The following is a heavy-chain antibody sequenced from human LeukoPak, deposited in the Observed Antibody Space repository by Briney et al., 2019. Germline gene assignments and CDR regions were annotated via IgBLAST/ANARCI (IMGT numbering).Heavy chain of an antibody. CDR2: IYYSGST. CDR1: GGAISRYY. J-gene: IGHJ6*03. CDR3: ASGAYSYYYMDV. Sequence: SETLSLTCSVSGGAISRYYWSWIRQPPGKGLGWIGYIYYSGSTNYNPSLKSRVTISVDTSKNQFSLKPSSVTAADTAVYYCASGAYSYYYMDVWGKGTTVTISS. D-gene: IGHD1-26*01. V-gene: IGHV4-59*01.